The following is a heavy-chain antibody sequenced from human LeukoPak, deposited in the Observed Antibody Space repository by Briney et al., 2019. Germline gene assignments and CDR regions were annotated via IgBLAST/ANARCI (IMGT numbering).Heavy chain of an antibody. CDR2: ISAYNGNT. Sequence: ASVKVSCKASGYTFTSYGISWVRQAPGQGLEWMGWISAYNGNTNYAQKLQGRVTMTRNTSISTAYMELSSLRSEDTAVYYCARGRGYSYGRHYWGQGTLVTVSS. J-gene: IGHJ4*02. D-gene: IGHD5-18*01. V-gene: IGHV1-18*01. CDR1: GYTFTSYG. CDR3: ARGRGYSYGRHY.